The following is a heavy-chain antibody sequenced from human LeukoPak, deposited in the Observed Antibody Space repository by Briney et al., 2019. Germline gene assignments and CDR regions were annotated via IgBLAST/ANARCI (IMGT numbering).Heavy chain of an antibody. CDR1: GYTFTSYY. J-gene: IGHJ4*02. D-gene: IGHD3-22*01. CDR3: ATGRYYYDSSGYWPFDY. CDR2: INPSGGST. V-gene: IGHV1-46*01. Sequence: GASVKVSCKASGYTFTSYYMHWVRQAPGQGLEWMGIINPSGGSTSYAQKFQGRVTMTRDTSTSTVYMELSSLRSEDTAVYYCATGRYYYDSSGYWPFDYWGQGTLVTVSS.